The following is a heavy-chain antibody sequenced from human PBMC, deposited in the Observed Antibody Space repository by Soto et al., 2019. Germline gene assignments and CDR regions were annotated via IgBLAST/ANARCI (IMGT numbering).Heavy chain of an antibody. D-gene: IGHD4-17*01. CDR3: ARDTTVTYHNWFDP. V-gene: IGHV1-3*01. J-gene: IGHJ5*02. Sequence: ASVKVSCKASGYTFTSYAMHWVRQAPGQRLEWMGWINAGNGNTKYSQKFQGRVTITRDTSASTAYMELSSLRSEDTAVYYCARDTTVTYHNWFDPWGQGTLVTVSS. CDR2: INAGNGNT. CDR1: GYTFTSYA.